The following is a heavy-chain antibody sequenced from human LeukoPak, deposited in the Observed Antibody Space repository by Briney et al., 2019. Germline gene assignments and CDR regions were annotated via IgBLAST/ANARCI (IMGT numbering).Heavy chain of an antibody. CDR2: IIPMFGAP. CDR1: GDSFSDYG. V-gene: IGHV1-69*13. D-gene: IGHD3-16*01. CDR3: ARDAGGTYRSYYALHV. J-gene: IGHJ6*02. Sequence: SVKVSCKASGDSFSDYGFSWVRQAPGQGLEWMGGIIPMFGAPNYAQRFKGRVTITAGAFTSTVYMELSSLTSDDTAVYYCARDAGGTYRSYYALHVWGQGTTVTVS.